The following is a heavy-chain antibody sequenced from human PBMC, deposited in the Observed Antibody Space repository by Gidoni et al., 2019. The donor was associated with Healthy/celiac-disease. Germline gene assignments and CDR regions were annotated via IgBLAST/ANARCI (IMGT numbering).Heavy chain of an antibody. CDR1: GFTFSSYS. D-gene: IGHD6-6*01. V-gene: IGHV3-21*01. CDR2: ISSSTRYI. Sequence: EVQLVESVGGLVKPGGSLSLSCAASGFTFSSYSMDWVRQAPGEGLGWVSSISSSTRYIYYAVSVKGRFTISRDNAKNSLYLQKNSLRAEDTAVYYWARDHNGAARPGDYWGQGTLVTVSS. CDR3: ARDHNGAARPGDY. J-gene: IGHJ4*02.